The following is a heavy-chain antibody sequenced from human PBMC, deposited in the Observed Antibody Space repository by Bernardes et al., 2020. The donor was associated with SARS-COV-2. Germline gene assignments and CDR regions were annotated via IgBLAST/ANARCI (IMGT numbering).Heavy chain of an antibody. V-gene: IGHV1-18*04. CDR1: GYTFTMYT. D-gene: IGHD6-25*01. CDR3: ARDRGSVKSGYDY. Sequence: ASVQVSCKTSGYTFTMYTITWVRQAPGQGLEWMGWISTYNGDTKIAQKFQDRVSMTTDASTNTAYMELRSLRADDTAVYYCARDRGSVKSGYDYWGQGTQVTVSS. J-gene: IGHJ4*02. CDR2: ISTYNGDT.